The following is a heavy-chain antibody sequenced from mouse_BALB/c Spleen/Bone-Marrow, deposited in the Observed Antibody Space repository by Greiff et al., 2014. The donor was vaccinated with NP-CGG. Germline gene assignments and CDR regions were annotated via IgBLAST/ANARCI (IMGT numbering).Heavy chain of an antibody. CDR1: GFSLNSYG. D-gene: IGHD2-2*01. CDR2: IWSDGSS. Sequence: QVQLQQSGPDLVAPSQSLSITCTVSGFSLNSYGVHWVRQPPGKGLEWLGVIWSDGSSTYYSALKSRLSISKENSTSQPFLIMXXXXXXDTAMYYCARHERGYPYAMDYWGQGTSVTVSS. J-gene: IGHJ4*01. V-gene: IGHV2-6-2*01. CDR3: ARHERGYPYAMDY.